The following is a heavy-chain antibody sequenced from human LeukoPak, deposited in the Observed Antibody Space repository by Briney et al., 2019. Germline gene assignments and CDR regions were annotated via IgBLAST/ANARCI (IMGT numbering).Heavy chain of an antibody. J-gene: IGHJ4*02. Sequence: ASVKVSCKASGYTFTSYYMHWVRQAPGQGLEWMGIINPSGGSTSYAQKLQGRVTMTRDTSTSTVYMELSSLGSEDTAVYYCARNLNLYDSSGYCDYWGQGTLVTVSS. V-gene: IGHV1-46*01. CDR3: ARNLNLYDSSGYCDY. CDR2: INPSGGST. D-gene: IGHD3-22*01. CDR1: GYTFTSYY.